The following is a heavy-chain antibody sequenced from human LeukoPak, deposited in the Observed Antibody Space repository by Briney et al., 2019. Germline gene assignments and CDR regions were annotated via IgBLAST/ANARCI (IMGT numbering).Heavy chain of an antibody. J-gene: IGHJ5*02. D-gene: IGHD5-12*01. CDR1: GGSISSSSYY. Sequence: SETLSLTCTVSGGSISSSSYYWGWIRQPPGKGLEWIGSIYYSGSTYYNPSLKSRVTISVDTSKNQFSLKLSSVTAADTAVYYCARGYSGYDLEDWFDPWGQGTLVTVSS. CDR2: IYYSGST. CDR3: ARGYSGYDLEDWFDP. V-gene: IGHV4-39*01.